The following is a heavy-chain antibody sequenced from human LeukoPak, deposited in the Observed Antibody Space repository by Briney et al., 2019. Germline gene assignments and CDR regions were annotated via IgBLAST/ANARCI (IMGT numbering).Heavy chain of an antibody. CDR2: ISSSGCTI. CDR1: GFTLSSYE. D-gene: IGHD3-16*01. CDR3: AAGVWGSIDY. J-gene: IGHJ4*02. Sequence: GGSLRLSCPASGFTLSSYEMNWVRQAPGKGLEWVSYISSSGCTIYYADSVKGRFTISRDNAKNSLYLQMNSLRAEDTAVYYCAAGVWGSIDYWGQGTLVTVSS. V-gene: IGHV3-48*03.